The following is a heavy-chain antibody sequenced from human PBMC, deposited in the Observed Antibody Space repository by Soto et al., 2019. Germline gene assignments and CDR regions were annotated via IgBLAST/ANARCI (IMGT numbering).Heavy chain of an antibody. V-gene: IGHV3-7*01. D-gene: IGHD6-19*01. CDR1: GFTFSSYW. CDR2: IKQDGSEK. Sequence: GGSLRLSCAASGFTFSSYWMSWVRQAPGKGLEWVANIKQDGSEKNYVDSVKGRFTISRDNAKNSLYLQMNSLRAEDTAVYYCARSLYSSGWYFFDAFDIWGQGTMVTVSS. J-gene: IGHJ3*02. CDR3: ARSLYSSGWYFFDAFDI.